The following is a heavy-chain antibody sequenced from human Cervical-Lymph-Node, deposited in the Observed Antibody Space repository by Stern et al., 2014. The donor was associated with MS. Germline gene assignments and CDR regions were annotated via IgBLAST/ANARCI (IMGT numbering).Heavy chain of an antibody. J-gene: IGHJ5*02. V-gene: IGHV2-70*04. CDR2: IDWDNTE. CDR3: ARSYNWSPFDP. CDR1: GFSLSTSGMR. Sequence: ESGPAMVKPTQTLTLTCTFSGFSLSTSGMRVSWIRQPPGKALEWLGRIDWDNTEFYSPSLKTRLTISKDTSRNQVVLVMTNMDPTDTATYFCARSYNWSPFDPWGQGTLVTVSS. D-gene: IGHD1-1*01.